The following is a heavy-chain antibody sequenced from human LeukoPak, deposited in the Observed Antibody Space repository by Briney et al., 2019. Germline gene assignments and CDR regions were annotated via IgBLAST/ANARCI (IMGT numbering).Heavy chain of an antibody. CDR1: EFTFTTYG. J-gene: IGHJ4*02. D-gene: IGHD1-1*01. V-gene: IGHV3-33*01. CDR2: IYYDGSNI. Sequence: GSLTLSCAASEFTFTTYGMHWVRQAPGKGLEWVAFIYYDGSNIYYADYVKGRFTISRDISKNTLYLQMDSLRAEDTAICYCARDWKTNSFDYWGQGTLVTVSS. CDR3: ARDWKTNSFDY.